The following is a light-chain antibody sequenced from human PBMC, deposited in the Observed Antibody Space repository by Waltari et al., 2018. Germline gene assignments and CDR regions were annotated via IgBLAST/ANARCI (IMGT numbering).Light chain of an antibody. Sequence: QSALTQPPSVSGSPGQSTTISCTGTTSDVGSNIHVYWFQQHPGKVPKVIIYDVINRPSGVSDRFSGSKSDNTASLTISGLQAEDEADYYCSSTTTSSTYVFGTGTKVTVL. CDR3: SSTTTSSTYV. CDR1: TSDVGSNIH. CDR2: DVI. J-gene: IGLJ1*01. V-gene: IGLV2-14*03.